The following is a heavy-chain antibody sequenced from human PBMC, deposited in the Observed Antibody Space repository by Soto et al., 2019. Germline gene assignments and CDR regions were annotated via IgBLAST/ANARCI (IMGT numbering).Heavy chain of an antibody. Sequence: PGGSLRLSCAASGFTFSSYWMSWVRQAPGKGLEWVANIKPDGSQKWYVDSVKGRFTISRDNAKKSLYLQMNSLRAEDTAVYYCAFGEESRYYYYGMDVWGQGTTVTVSS. CDR3: AFGEESRYYYYGMDV. D-gene: IGHD3-10*01. J-gene: IGHJ6*02. CDR2: IKPDGSQK. CDR1: GFTFSSYW. V-gene: IGHV3-7*02.